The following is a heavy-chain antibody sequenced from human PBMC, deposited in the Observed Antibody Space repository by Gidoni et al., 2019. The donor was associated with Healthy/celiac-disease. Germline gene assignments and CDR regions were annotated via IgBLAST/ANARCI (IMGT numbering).Heavy chain of an antibody. D-gene: IGHD5-18*01. CDR2: IKQDGSEK. CDR3: ARESKGYSYGYFDY. Sequence: GFSLRPSCAASGFTFSSYWMSWVRQAPGKGLEWVANIKQDGSEKYYVDSGKGRFTISRDNAKNSLYLQMNSLRAEDTAVYYCARESKGYSYGYFDYWGQGTLVTVSS. CDR1: GFTFSSYW. J-gene: IGHJ4*02. V-gene: IGHV3-7*01.